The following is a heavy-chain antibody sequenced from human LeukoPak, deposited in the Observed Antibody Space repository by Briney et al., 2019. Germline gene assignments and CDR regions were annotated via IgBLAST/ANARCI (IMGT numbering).Heavy chain of an antibody. V-gene: IGHV3-53*04. D-gene: IGHD2-2*02. CDR2: IYSGGST. Sequence: PGGSLRLSCAASGFTVSSNYMSWVRQAPGKGLEWVSVIYSGGSTYYADSVKGRFTISRHNSKNTLYLQVNSLRAEDTAVYYCARGRDIVVVPAAIGSFDIWGQGTMVTVSS. CDR1: GFTVSSNY. CDR3: ARGRDIVVVPAAIGSFDI. J-gene: IGHJ3*02.